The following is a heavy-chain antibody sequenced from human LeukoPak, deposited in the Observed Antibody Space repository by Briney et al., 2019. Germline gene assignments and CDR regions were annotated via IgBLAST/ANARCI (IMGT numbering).Heavy chain of an antibody. V-gene: IGHV4-59*01. CDR2: IYYSGST. Sequence: NSAETLSLTCTVSGGSISSYYWSWIRQPPGKGLEWIGYIYYSGSTNYNPSLKSRVTISVDTSKNQSSLKLSSVTAADTAVYYCARGRSDYDFWSGYFYYYYMDVWGKGTTVTVSS. D-gene: IGHD3-3*01. CDR3: ARGRSDYDFWSGYFYYYYMDV. CDR1: GGSISSYY. J-gene: IGHJ6*03.